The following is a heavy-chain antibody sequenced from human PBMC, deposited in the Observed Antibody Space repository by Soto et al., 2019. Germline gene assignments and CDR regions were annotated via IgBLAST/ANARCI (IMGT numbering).Heavy chain of an antibody. CDR3: ARRRYRISTAGTWFDP. CDR2: INHSGST. J-gene: IGHJ5*02. Sequence: QVQLQQWGAGLLMPSETLSLTCAVYGGPFSGHYWSWIRQSPGKGLEWIGEINHSGSTNYNPSLKSRVNVSVDTSKNQFSLKLSAVTAADTAVYYCARRRYRISTAGTWFDPWGQGTLVTVSS. D-gene: IGHD6-13*01. CDR1: GGPFSGHY. V-gene: IGHV4-34*01.